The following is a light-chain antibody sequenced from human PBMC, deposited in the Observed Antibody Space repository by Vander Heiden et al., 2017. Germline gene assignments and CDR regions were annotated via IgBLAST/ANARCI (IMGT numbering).Light chain of an antibody. CDR2: GAS. CDR3: QQYGSLWT. V-gene: IGKV3-20*01. CDR1: QSVSSSY. Sequence: ELVLTQSPGTLSLSPGESATLSCRASQSVSSSYLAWYQQKPGQAPRLLIYGASSRATGIPDRFSGSGSGTDFTLTISSLEPEDFAVYYCQQYGSLWTFGQGTKVEIK. J-gene: IGKJ1*01.